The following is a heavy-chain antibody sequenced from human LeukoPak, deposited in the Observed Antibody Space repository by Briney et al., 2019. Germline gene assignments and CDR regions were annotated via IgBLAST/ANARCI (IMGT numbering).Heavy chain of an antibody. D-gene: IGHD3-22*01. CDR2: ISSSSSTI. Sequence: GGSLRLSCAAFGFTFSSYSMNWVRQAPGRGLEWVSFISSSSSTIYYADSVKGRFTISRDNAKNSLYLQMNSLRAEDTAVYYCASFYYDSRGYSRWGQGTLVTVSS. CDR3: ASFYYDSRGYSR. J-gene: IGHJ4*02. CDR1: GFTFSSYS. V-gene: IGHV3-48*01.